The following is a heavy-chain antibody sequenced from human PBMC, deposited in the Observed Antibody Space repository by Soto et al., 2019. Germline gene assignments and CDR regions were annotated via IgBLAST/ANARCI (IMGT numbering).Heavy chain of an antibody. V-gene: IGHV1-46*01. CDR2: INPDGGSA. J-gene: IGHJ1*01. Sequence: GASVKVSCKASGYTFTSYYLHWVRQAPGQGLEWMGIINPDGGSANYAQKFQGRVTMTRDTSTSTVYMELSSLRSEDTAVYYCARHYYDSSGYYHGAEYFQHWGQGTLVTVSS. D-gene: IGHD3-22*01. CDR1: GYTFTSYY. CDR3: ARHYYDSSGYYHGAEYFQH.